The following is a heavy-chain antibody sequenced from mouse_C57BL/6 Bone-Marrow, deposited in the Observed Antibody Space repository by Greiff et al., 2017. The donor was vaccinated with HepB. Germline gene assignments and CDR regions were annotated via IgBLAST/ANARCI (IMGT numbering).Heavy chain of an antibody. J-gene: IGHJ2*01. CDR2: IYPGSGNT. CDR1: GYTFTDYY. D-gene: IGHD3-2*01. Sequence: VKLMESGAELVRPGASVKLSCKASGYTFTDYYINWVKQRPGQGLEWIARIYPGSGNTYYNEKFKGKATLTAEKSSSTAYMQLSSLTSEDSAVYFCAREETEDFDYWGQGTTLTVSS. V-gene: IGHV1-76*01. CDR3: AREETEDFDY.